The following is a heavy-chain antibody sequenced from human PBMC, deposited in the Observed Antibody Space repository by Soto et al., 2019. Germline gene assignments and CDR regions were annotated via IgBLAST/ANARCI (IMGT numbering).Heavy chain of an antibody. CDR3: AKNGDFWSWGMDV. D-gene: IGHD3-3*01. J-gene: IGHJ6*02. Sequence: GGSLRLSCAASGFTFSTYAMTWVRQAPGQGLEWISIISSSGDGTYYVDSVKERFTISRDNSRNTLSLQMNSLRAEDTAVYYCAKNGDFWSWGMDVWGQGTTVTVSS. CDR2: ISSSGDGT. CDR1: GFTFSTYA. V-gene: IGHV3-23*01.